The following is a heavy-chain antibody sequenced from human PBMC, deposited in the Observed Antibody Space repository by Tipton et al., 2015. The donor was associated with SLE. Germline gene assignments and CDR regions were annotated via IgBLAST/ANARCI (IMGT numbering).Heavy chain of an antibody. CDR1: GFTFSSYA. D-gene: IGHD3-3*01. J-gene: IGHJ3*02. CDR3: ARVDLGITIFGANNAFDI. CDR2: ISYDGSNK. Sequence: SLRLSCAASGFTFSSYAMHWVRQAPGKGLEWVAVISYDGSNKYYADSVKGRFTISRDSSKNTLYLQMNSLRAEDTAVYYCARVDLGITIFGANNAFDIWGQGTMVTVSS. V-gene: IGHV3-30-3*01.